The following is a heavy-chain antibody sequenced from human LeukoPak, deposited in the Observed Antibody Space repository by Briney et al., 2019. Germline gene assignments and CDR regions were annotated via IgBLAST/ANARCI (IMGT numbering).Heavy chain of an antibody. V-gene: IGHV1-69*06. D-gene: IGHD3-10*01. CDR2: IIPIFGTA. J-gene: IGHJ6*04. CDR1: GGTFSGYA. Sequence: GAPVKVSCKASGGTFSGYAISWVRQAPGQGLEWMGGIIPIFGTANYAQKFQGRVTITADKSTSTAYMELSSLRSEDTAVYYCARDSYGSGNCMDVWGKGTTVTVSS. CDR3: ARDSYGSGNCMDV.